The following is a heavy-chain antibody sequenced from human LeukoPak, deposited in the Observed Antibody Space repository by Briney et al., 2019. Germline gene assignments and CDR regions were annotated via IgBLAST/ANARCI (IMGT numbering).Heavy chain of an antibody. V-gene: IGHV3-15*01. CDR2: IKSKTDGGTT. CDR3: TTDGDYSNPYYYYYYYMDV. CDR1: GLTFSNAW. Sequence: GGSLRLSCAASGLTFSNAWMSWVRQAPGKGLGWVGRIKSKTDGGTTDYAAPVKGRFTISRDDSKTTLYLQMNSLKTEDTAVYYCTTDGDYSNPYYYYYYYMDVWGKGTTVTVSS. D-gene: IGHD4-11*01. J-gene: IGHJ6*03.